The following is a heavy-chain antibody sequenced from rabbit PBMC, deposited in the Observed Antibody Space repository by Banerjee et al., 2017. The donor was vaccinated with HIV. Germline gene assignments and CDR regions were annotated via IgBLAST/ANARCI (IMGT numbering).Heavy chain of an antibody. Sequence: QQQLEESGGDLVQPEGSLTLTCTAFGFSFSSSYVMCWVRQAPEKGLEWIACIYPGDGNTYYASWAKGRFTISKTSSTTVDLKMTSLTAADTATYFCARRGDSGAGYAFNLWGPGTLVTVS. D-gene: IGHD6-1*01. V-gene: IGHV1S45*01. J-gene: IGHJ4*01. CDR3: ARRGDSGAGYAFNL. CDR1: GFSFSSSYV. CDR2: IYPGDGNT.